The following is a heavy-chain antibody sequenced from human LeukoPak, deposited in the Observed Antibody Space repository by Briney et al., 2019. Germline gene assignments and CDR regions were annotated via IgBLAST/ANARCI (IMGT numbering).Heavy chain of an antibody. J-gene: IGHJ4*02. Sequence: SETLSLTCAVYGGSFSGYYWSWIRQPPGKGLEWIGEINHSGSTNYNPSLKSRVTISVDTSKNQFSLKLSSVTAADTAVYYCARVPEYCSGGSCYGPLFDYWGQGTLVTVSS. V-gene: IGHV4-34*01. D-gene: IGHD2-15*01. CDR1: GGSFSGYY. CDR3: ARVPEYCSGGSCYGPLFDY. CDR2: INHSGST.